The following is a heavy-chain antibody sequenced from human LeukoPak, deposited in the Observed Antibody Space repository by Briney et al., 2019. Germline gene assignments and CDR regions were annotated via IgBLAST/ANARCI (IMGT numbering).Heavy chain of an antibody. CDR1: GFTVSSNY. CDR2: IYSGGST. D-gene: IGHD1-26*01. V-gene: IGHV3-53*01. Sequence: GGSLRLSCAASGFTVSSNYMSWVRQAPGKGLEWVSVIYSGGSTYYADSVKGRFTISRDNSKNTLYLQMNSLRAEDTAVYYCAKVPWDDTPRGDAFDIWGQGTMVTVSS. J-gene: IGHJ3*02. CDR3: AKVPWDDTPRGDAFDI.